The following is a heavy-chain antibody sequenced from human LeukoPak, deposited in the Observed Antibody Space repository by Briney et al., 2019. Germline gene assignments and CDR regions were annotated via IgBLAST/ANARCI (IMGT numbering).Heavy chain of an antibody. CDR1: GFTFSSYA. D-gene: IGHD1-14*01. CDR3: AKYEVRRYYFDY. CDR2: ISGSGGGT. J-gene: IGHJ4*02. Sequence: GGSLRLSCAASGFTFSSYAMSWVRQAPGKGPEWVSAISGSGGGTYYADSVKGRFTISRDNSKNTLYLQMNSLRAEDTAVYYCAKYEVRRYYFDYWGQGTLVTVSS. V-gene: IGHV3-23*01.